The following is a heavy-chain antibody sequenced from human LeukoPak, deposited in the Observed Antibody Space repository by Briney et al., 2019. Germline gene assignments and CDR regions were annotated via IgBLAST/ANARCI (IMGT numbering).Heavy chain of an antibody. CDR2: ISGSGGST. D-gene: IGHD3-10*01. CDR3: AKSHGAYYGSGSDY. Sequence: GGSLRLSCAAPGFTFSSYAMSWVRQAPGKGLEWVPAISGSGGSTYYADSVKGRFTISRDNSKNTLYLQMNSLRAEDTAVYYCAKSHGAYYGSGSDYWGQGTLVTVSS. CDR1: GFTFSSYA. V-gene: IGHV3-23*01. J-gene: IGHJ4*02.